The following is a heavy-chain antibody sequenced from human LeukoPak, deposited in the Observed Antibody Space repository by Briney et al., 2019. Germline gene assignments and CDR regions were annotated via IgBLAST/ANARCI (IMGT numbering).Heavy chain of an antibody. J-gene: IGHJ4*02. Sequence: SETLSLTCTVSGGSISSYYWSWIRQPPGKGLEWIGYIYYSGSTNYNPSLKSRVTISVDTSKNQFSLKLSSVTAADMAVYYCAGAPRVAKAYYFDYWGQGTLVTVSS. CDR2: IYYSGST. D-gene: IGHD5-12*01. CDR3: AGAPRVAKAYYFDY. V-gene: IGHV4-59*01. CDR1: GGSISSYY.